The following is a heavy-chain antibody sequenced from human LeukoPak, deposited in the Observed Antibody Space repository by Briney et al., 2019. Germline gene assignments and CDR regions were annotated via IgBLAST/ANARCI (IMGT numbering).Heavy chain of an antibody. Sequence: GGSLRLSCAASGFTFSSYAMSWVRQAPGKGLEWVSAISTIGGYTEDADSVKGRFTISRDNSQNTLFLQMHSLRAEDTAVYYCAKKPATIKFPFDIWGQGTLVTVSS. J-gene: IGHJ4*02. CDR1: GFTFSSYA. CDR2: ISTIGGYT. V-gene: IGHV3-23*01. D-gene: IGHD5-24*01. CDR3: AKKPATIKFPFDI.